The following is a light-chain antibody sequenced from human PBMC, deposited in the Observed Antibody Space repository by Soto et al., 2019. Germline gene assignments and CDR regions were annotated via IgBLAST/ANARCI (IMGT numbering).Light chain of an antibody. CDR2: DAS. Sequence: EIVLTQSPATLSLSPGERGTLSCRASESVTDYLAWYQQKPGQAPRLLVYDASNRATGIPDRFSGSGSGTDFTLTINRLEPEDFAVYYCQQFSSYPLTFGGGTKVDIK. V-gene: IGKV3-11*01. J-gene: IGKJ4*01. CDR3: QQFSSYPLT. CDR1: ESVTDY.